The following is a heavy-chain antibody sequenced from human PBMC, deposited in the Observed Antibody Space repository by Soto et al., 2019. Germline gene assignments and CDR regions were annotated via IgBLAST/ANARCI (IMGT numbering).Heavy chain of an antibody. CDR1: GFTFSSFV. V-gene: IGHV3-30-3*01. Sequence: HVQLMESGGGVVQSGRSLRLSCAASGFTFSSFVMHWVRQAPGKGLEWVAMISYDGSNKNYADSVKGRFTISRENSKNTLYLQMNSLRAEDTAKYFCARDVMTSVTEDYWCQGTLVTASS. J-gene: IGHJ4*02. D-gene: IGHD4-17*01. CDR2: ISYDGSNK. CDR3: ARDVMTSVTEDY.